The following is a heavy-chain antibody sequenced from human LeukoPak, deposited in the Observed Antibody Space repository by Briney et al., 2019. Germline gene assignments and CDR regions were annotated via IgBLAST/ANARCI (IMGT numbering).Heavy chain of an antibody. J-gene: IGHJ5*02. CDR1: GGFISSSNW. V-gene: IGHV4-4*02. D-gene: IGHD2-15*01. Sequence: SETLSLTCAVSGGFISSSNWWSWVRQPPGKGLEWIGEIYHSGSTNYNPSLKSRVTISVDKSKNQSSLKLSSVTAADTAVYYCARDKIGSGGSSGMWPWGQGTLVTVSS. CDR3: ARDKIGSGGSSGMWP. CDR2: IYHSGST.